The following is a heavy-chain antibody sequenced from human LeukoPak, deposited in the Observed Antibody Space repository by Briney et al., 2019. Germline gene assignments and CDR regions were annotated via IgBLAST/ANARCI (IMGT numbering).Heavy chain of an antibody. CDR1: GFTLDDYA. Sequence: GGSLRLSCAASGFTLDDYAMSWVRQAPGKGLEWVSGINWNGGSTGYADSVKGRFTISRANAKNSLYLQMNSLRAEDTAVYYCARGQTFDYYDSSGYYYWGQGTLVTASS. D-gene: IGHD3-22*01. V-gene: IGHV3-20*04. J-gene: IGHJ4*02. CDR3: ARGQTFDYYDSSGYYY. CDR2: INWNGGST.